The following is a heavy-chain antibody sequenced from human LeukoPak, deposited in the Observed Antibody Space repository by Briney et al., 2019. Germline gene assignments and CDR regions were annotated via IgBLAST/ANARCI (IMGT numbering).Heavy chain of an antibody. CDR1: GFTFSSYE. V-gene: IGHV3-7*01. Sequence: GGSLRLSCAASGFTFSSYEMNWVRQAPGKGLEWVANIKQDGSEKYYVDSVKGRFTISRDNAKNSLYLQMNSLRAEDTAVYYCARDHLVDIVGSIDYWGQGTLVTVSS. J-gene: IGHJ4*02. CDR3: ARDHLVDIVGSIDY. D-gene: IGHD1-26*01. CDR2: IKQDGSEK.